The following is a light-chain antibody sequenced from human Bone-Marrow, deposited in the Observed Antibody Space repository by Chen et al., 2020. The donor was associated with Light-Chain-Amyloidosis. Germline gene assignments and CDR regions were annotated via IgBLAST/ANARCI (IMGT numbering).Light chain of an antibody. CDR1: NIGSTS. CDR2: DGR. V-gene: IGLV3-21*02. Sequence: SYVLTQPSSVSVAPGQTATIACGGNNIGSTSVHWYQQTPGQAPLLVVYDGRERPSGHPERLSGFNSGNTATLTISRVEAGDAADYYCQVWDRSSDRPVFGGGTKLNVL. J-gene: IGLJ3*02. CDR3: QVWDRSSDRPV.